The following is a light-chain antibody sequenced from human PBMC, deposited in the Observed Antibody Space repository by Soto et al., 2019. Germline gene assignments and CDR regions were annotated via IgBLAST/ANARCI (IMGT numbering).Light chain of an antibody. CDR3: SSYTISSTVE. V-gene: IGLV2-14*01. CDR2: DVS. CDR1: SSDVGGYNY. J-gene: IGLJ2*01. Sequence: QSALTQPASVSGSPGQSITISCTGTSSDVGGYNYVSWYQQHPGKAPKLMIYDVSNRPSGVSSRFSGSKSGNTASLSISGLQPEDEADYYCSSYTISSTVEFGGGTKLTVL.